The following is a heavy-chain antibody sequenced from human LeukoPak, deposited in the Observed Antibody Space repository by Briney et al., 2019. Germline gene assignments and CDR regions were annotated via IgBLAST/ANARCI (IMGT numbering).Heavy chain of an antibody. D-gene: IGHD2-2*01. CDR3: ARDAPYQLLRNWFDP. V-gene: IGHV1-2*02. Sequence: ASVKVSCKASGYTFTGYYMHWVRQAPGQGLEWMGWINPNSGGTNYAQKFQGRVTMTRDTSISTAYMELSRLRSDDTAVYYCARDAPYQLLRNWFDPWGQGTLVTVSS. CDR2: INPNSGGT. CDR1: GYTFTGYY. J-gene: IGHJ5*02.